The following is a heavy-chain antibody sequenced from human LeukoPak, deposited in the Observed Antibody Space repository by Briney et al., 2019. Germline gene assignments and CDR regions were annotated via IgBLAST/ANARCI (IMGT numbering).Heavy chain of an antibody. CDR3: AKWGAGGDFDI. CDR2: IYPSDSET. Sequence: PGESLKISCRGSGYRFANYWIGWVRQMPGKGLEWMGIIYPSDSETRYSPSFQGLITISADKSSSTAYLQWSSLKASDTAMYYCAKWGAGGDFDIWGQGTMVTVSS. J-gene: IGHJ3*02. CDR1: GYRFANYW. D-gene: IGHD3-16*01. V-gene: IGHV5-51*01.